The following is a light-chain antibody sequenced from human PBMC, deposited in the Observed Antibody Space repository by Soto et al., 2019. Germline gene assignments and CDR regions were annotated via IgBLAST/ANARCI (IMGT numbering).Light chain of an antibody. CDR3: EAWDDSLSGPV. CDR2: SNN. Sequence: SVLTQPPSASGTPGQRVTFSCSGSSSSIGSNYVYWYQQLPGTTPKLLIYSNNQRPSGVPDRFSGSKSGTSASLAISGLRSEDEADYYCEAWDDSLSGPVFGGGTKLTVL. CDR1: SSSIGSNY. J-gene: IGLJ3*02. V-gene: IGLV1-47*02.